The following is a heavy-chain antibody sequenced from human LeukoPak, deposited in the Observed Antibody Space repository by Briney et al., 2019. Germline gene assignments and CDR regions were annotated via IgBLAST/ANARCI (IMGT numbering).Heavy chain of an antibody. D-gene: IGHD3-22*01. CDR2: INYSGNT. CDR1: GGSIVGSSYY. V-gene: IGHV4-39*01. J-gene: IGHJ4*02. CDR3: ARGYDY. Sequence: SETLSLTCTVSGGSIVGSSYYCGWIRQPPGKGLDWIGIINYSGNTYYNPSLRSRVSISVDTSRNQFSLNLNSMTASDTAVYYCARGYDYWGQGTLVTVSS.